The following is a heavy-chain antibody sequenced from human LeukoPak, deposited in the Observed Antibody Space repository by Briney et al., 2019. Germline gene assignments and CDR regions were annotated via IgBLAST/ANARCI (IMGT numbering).Heavy chain of an antibody. V-gene: IGHV1-69*01. D-gene: IGHD5-18*01. CDR1: GGTFSSYA. CDR2: IIPIFGTA. Sequence: SSVKVSSKASGGTFSSYAISWVRQAPGQGLEWMGGIIPIFGTANYAQKFQGRVTITADESTSTAYMELSSLRSEDTAVYYCARDAEDTAMASWPWGQGTLVTVSS. CDR3: ARDAEDTAMASWP. J-gene: IGHJ5*02.